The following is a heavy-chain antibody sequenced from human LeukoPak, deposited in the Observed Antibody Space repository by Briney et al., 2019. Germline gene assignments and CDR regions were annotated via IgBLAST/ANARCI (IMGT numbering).Heavy chain of an antibody. Sequence: ASVKVSCKASGYIFTGYYMHWVRQAPGQGLEWMGWINPNSGGTNYAQKFQGRVTMTRDTSISTAYMELSRLRSDDTAVYYCAREVNIAARRAFDYWGQGTLVTVSS. J-gene: IGHJ4*02. CDR1: GYIFTGYY. CDR3: AREVNIAARRAFDY. V-gene: IGHV1-2*02. D-gene: IGHD6-6*01. CDR2: INPNSGGT.